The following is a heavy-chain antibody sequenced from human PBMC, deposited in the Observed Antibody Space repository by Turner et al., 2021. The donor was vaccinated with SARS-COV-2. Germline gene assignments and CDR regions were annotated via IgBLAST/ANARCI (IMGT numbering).Heavy chain of an antibody. V-gene: IGHV3-30*04. Sequence: QVELVESGGGVVQPGRSLRPSWAASEFIFSDFSMHWVRQAPGKGLEWVSAISPAGKKAYYADSVNGRFTISRDNSKNTVYLQMNSLRAEDTAVYYCARRDDAFDIWGQGTMLTVSS. CDR1: EFIFSDFS. CDR2: ISPAGKKA. J-gene: IGHJ3*02. CDR3: ARRDDAFDI.